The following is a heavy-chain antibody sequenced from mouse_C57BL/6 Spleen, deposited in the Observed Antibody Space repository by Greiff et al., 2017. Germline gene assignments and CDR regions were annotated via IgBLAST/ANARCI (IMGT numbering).Heavy chain of an antibody. CDR3: AREGGDGYYSAMDY. D-gene: IGHD2-3*01. J-gene: IGHJ4*01. CDR1: GYSFTSYY. V-gene: IGHV1-66*01. Sequence: VQLQQSGPELVKPGASVKISCKASGYSFTSYYIHWVKQRPGQGLEWIGWIYPGSGNTKYNEKFKGKATLTADTSSSTAYMQLSSLTSEDSAVYYCAREGGDGYYSAMDYWGQGTSVTVSS. CDR2: IYPGSGNT.